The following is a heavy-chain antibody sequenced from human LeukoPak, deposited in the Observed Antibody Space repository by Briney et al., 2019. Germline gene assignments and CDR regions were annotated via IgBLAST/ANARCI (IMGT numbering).Heavy chain of an antibody. D-gene: IGHD3-22*01. Sequence: PSETLSLTCAVSGGSINSNNWWGWVRQPPEKGLEWIGEIFHSGGTNYNPSLKSRVTISVDKPKNQFSLKLSSVTAADTAVYYCARVLSGSNFDYWGQGTLVTVSS. CDR3: ARVLSGSNFDY. J-gene: IGHJ4*02. CDR2: IFHSGGT. V-gene: IGHV4-4*02. CDR1: GGSINSNNW.